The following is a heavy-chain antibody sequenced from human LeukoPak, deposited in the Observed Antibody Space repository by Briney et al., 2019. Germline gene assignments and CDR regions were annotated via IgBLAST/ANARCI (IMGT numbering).Heavy chain of an antibody. CDR3: AKALMFGESPIDY. Sequence: PGGSLRLSCAASGFTFSSYGMSWVRQAPGKGLERVSAISGSGSSTYYADSVKGRFTISRDNSKTTLYLQMNSLRAEDTAVYYCAKALMFGESPIDYWGQGTLVTVSS. CDR1: GFTFSSYG. V-gene: IGHV3-23*01. CDR2: ISGSGSST. J-gene: IGHJ4*02. D-gene: IGHD3-10*02.